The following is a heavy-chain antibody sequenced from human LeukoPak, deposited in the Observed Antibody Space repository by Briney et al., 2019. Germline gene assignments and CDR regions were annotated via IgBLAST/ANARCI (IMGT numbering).Heavy chain of an antibody. CDR1: GFTFSSYS. Sequence: GGSLRLSCEASGFTFSSYSMNWVRQAPGKGLEWVANIKQDGSEKYYVDSVKGRFTISRDNAKNSLYLQMNSLRAEDTAVYYCAKDRSKYSSGLYYFDYWGQGTLVTVSS. CDR3: AKDRSKYSSGLYYFDY. CDR2: IKQDGSEK. D-gene: IGHD6-19*01. J-gene: IGHJ4*02. V-gene: IGHV3-7*03.